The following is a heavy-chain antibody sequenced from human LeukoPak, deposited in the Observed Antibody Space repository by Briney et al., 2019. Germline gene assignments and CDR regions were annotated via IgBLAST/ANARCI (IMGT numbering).Heavy chain of an antibody. CDR2: IRSKAYGGTT. V-gene: IGHV3-49*04. CDR1: GFTFGDA. J-gene: IGHJ4*02. CDR3: TRESH. Sequence: GGSLRLSCTASGFTFGDAMSWVRQAPGKGLEWVGFIRSKAYGGTTEYAASVKGRFSISRDDSKSIAYLQMNSLKTGDTAVHYCTRESHWGQGTLVTVSS.